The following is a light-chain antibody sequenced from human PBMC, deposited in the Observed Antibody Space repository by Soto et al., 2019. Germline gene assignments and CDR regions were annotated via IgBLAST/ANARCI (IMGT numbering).Light chain of an antibody. CDR3: QQRSNWPLLT. V-gene: IGKV3-11*01. CDR2: DAS. Sequence: EIVLTQSPATLSLSPGERATLSCRASQSVSKYLAWYQQKPGQAPRFLIYDASNRATGIPARFSGSGSGTYFTLTISSLEPEDFAVYYCQQRSNWPLLTFGGGTKVEIK. CDR1: QSVSKY. J-gene: IGKJ4*01.